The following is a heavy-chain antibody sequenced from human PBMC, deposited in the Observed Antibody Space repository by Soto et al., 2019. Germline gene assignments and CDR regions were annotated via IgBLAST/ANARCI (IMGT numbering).Heavy chain of an antibody. Sequence: QVQLQESGPGLVKPSETLSLTCTVSGGSISSYYWSWIRQPPGKGLEWIGYIYYSGSTNYNPALKSRVTISVDTSKNQFSLKRSSVTAADTAVYYCARLLYNGNDVVLDAFDIWGQGTMVTVSS. J-gene: IGHJ3*02. D-gene: IGHD1-20*01. V-gene: IGHV4-59*08. CDR1: GGSISSYY. CDR2: IYYSGST. CDR3: ARLLYNGNDVVLDAFDI.